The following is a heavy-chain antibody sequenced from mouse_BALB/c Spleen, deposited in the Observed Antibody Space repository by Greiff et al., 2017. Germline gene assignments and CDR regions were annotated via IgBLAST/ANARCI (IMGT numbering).Heavy chain of an antibody. CDR1: GFTFTDYY. CDR2: IRHKANGYTT. J-gene: IGHJ2*01. V-gene: IGHV7-3*02. CDR3: ARDDGTGFDY. D-gene: IGHD4-1*01. Sequence: EVQLVESGGGLVQPGGSLRLSCATSGFTFTDYYMSWVRQPPGKALEWLGFIRHKANGYTTEYSASVKGRFTISRDNSQSILYLQMNTLRAEDSATYYCARDDGTGFDYWGQGTTLTVSS.